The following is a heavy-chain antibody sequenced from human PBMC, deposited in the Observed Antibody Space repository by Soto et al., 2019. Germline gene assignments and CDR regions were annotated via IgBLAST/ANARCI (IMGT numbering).Heavy chain of an antibody. Sequence: GGSLRLSCAASGFTFSSYGMHWVRQAPGKGLEWVAVISYDGSNKYYADSVKGRFTISRDNSKNTLYLQMNSLRAEDTAVYYCAKDHLITMVPRPAPGDDIWGQGTMVTVSS. CDR1: GFTFSSYG. CDR3: AKDHLITMVPRPAPGDDI. D-gene: IGHD3-10*01. J-gene: IGHJ3*02. CDR2: ISYDGSNK. V-gene: IGHV3-30*18.